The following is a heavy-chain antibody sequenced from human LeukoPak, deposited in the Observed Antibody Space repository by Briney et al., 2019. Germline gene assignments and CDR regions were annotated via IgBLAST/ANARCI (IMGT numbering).Heavy chain of an antibody. J-gene: IGHJ3*02. CDR1: GFTFSSYS. V-gene: IGHV3-21*01. D-gene: IGHD2-2*03. CDR2: ISSSISYI. Sequence: GGSLRLSCAASGFTFSSYSMNWVRQAPGKGLEWVSSISSSISYIYYADSVKGRFTISRDNAKNSLYLQMNSLRAEDTAVYYCARVDEDAFDIWGQGTMVTVSS. CDR3: ARVDEDAFDI.